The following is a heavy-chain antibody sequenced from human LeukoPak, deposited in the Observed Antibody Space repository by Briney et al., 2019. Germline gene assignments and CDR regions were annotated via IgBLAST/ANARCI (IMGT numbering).Heavy chain of an antibody. V-gene: IGHV4-59*08. Sequence: PSETLSLTCTVSGGSISSYYWSWIRQPPGKGLEWIGDIYYSGSTNYNPSLNSRVTISVDTSKNQFSLQLRSVTAADTAVYYCAAIVVVPASGRGESYSQHWGQGTLLTVSS. CDR1: GGSISSYY. CDR2: IYYSGST. J-gene: IGHJ1*01. CDR3: AAIVVVPASGRGESYSQH. D-gene: IGHD2-2*01.